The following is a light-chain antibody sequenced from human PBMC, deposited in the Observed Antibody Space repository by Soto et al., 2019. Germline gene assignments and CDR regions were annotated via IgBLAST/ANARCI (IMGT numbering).Light chain of an antibody. CDR1: QTISSW. J-gene: IGKJ5*01. CDR3: QQSYSTPHT. Sequence: DIQMTQSPSTLSGSVGDRVSITCRASQTISSWLAWYQQKPGKAPKLLIYAASSLQSGVPSRFSGSGSGTDFTLTISSLQPEDFATYYCQQSYSTPHTFGQGTRLEIK. V-gene: IGKV1-39*01. CDR2: AAS.